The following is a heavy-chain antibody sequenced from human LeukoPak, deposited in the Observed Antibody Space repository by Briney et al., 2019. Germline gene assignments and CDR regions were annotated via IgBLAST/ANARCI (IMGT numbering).Heavy chain of an antibody. CDR2: MNPNSGNT. J-gene: IGHJ3*02. D-gene: IGHD3-22*01. Sequence: ASVKVSCKASGYTFTSYDINWVRQATGQGLEWMGWMNPNSGNTGYAQKFQGRVTMTRNTSISTAYMELSSLRSEDTAVYYCARDRLLDSSGYPDAFDIWGQGTMVTVSS. V-gene: IGHV1-8*01. CDR1: GYTFTSYD. CDR3: ARDRLLDSSGYPDAFDI.